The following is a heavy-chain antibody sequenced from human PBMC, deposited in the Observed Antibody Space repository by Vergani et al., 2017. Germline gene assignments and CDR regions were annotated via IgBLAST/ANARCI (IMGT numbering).Heavy chain of an antibody. J-gene: IGHJ6*03. D-gene: IGHD2-15*01. V-gene: IGHV3-33*01. CDR1: GFTFSSYG. CDR2: IWYDGSNK. CDR3: ARSEVGGAYYMDV. Sequence: QVQLVESGGGVFQPGRSLRLSCAASGFTFSSYGMHWVRQAPGKGLEWVAVIWYDGSNKYYADSVKGRFTISRDNSKNTLYLQMNSLRAEDTAVYYCARSEVGGAYYMDVWGKGTTVTVSS.